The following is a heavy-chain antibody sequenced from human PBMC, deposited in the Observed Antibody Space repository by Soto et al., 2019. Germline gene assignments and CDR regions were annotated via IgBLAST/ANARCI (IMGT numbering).Heavy chain of an antibody. J-gene: IGHJ6*02. D-gene: IGHD3-3*01. CDR2: TE. Sequence: QVQVVQSGAEVKKPGSSVKVSCKVSGGTFRSYAITWVRQAPGQGLEWMGGTEKYAQKFQGRVTITADESTSTAHMELSSLRSEDTAVYYCASHGEGVIISGGSYGLDVWGQGTTVTVSS. V-gene: IGHV1-69*01. CDR1: GGTFRSYA. CDR3: ASHGEGVIISGGSYGLDV.